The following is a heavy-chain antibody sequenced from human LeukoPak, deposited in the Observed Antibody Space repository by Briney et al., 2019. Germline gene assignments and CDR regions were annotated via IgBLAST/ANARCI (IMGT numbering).Heavy chain of an antibody. CDR1: GFTVSNNY. D-gene: IGHD2-15*01. Sequence: GGSLRLSCAASGFTVSNNYMNWVRQAPGKGLEWVSSISGSSSYIYYADSVKGRFTISRNNAKNSLFLQMNSLRAEDTAVYYCARDVTQYCSGGTCSAFDIWGQGTMVTVSS. CDR3: ARDVTQYCSGGTCSAFDI. V-gene: IGHV3-21*01. CDR2: ISGSSSYI. J-gene: IGHJ3*02.